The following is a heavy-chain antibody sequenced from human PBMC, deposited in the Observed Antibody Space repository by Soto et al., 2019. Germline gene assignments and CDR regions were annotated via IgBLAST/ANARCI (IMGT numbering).Heavy chain of an antibody. J-gene: IGHJ4*02. CDR3: ARESGYPLDY. Sequence: ASVKVSCTASGYSYTNYVMHWVRQAPGQRLEWMGSINAGDDNTKYSQKFQGRVTITTDTSASTAYMELSSLRSEDTAVYYCARESGYPLDYWGQGTLVTVSS. V-gene: IGHV1-3*01. D-gene: IGHD3-22*01. CDR1: GYSYTNYV. CDR2: INAGDDNT.